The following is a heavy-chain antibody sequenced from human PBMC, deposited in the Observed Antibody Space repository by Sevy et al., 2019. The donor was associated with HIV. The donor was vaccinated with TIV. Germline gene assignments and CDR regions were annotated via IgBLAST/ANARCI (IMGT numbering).Heavy chain of an antibody. Sequence: GGSLRLSCAASGFTFTDYWMSWVRQTPGKGLEWVATIKQDESEKYYVDSVKGRFAISRDNGKKSVSLQMNGLRVDDTALYYCAREVGGVNWRPYYFDSWGQGTLVTVSS. CDR2: IKQDESEK. J-gene: IGHJ4*02. V-gene: IGHV3-7*01. CDR1: GFTFTDYW. D-gene: IGHD3-16*01. CDR3: AREVGGVNWRPYYFDS.